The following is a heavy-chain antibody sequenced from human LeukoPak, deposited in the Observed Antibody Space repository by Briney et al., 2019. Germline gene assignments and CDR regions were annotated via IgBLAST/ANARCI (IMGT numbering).Heavy chain of an antibody. V-gene: IGHV3-23*01. CDR3: VRDQVTHWFMGKVSPGVKANYYYYGMDV. Sequence: GGSLRLSCTASGFTFSSYAMSWVRQAPGKGLEWVSTIVGSGRRTDNADSVKGRFAISRDNSKNTLYLKMNSLRAEDTAVYYCVRDQVTHWFMGKVSPGVKANYYYYGMDVWGQGTTVTVSS. CDR1: GFTFSSYA. CDR2: IVGSGRRT. J-gene: IGHJ6*02. D-gene: IGHD3-9*01.